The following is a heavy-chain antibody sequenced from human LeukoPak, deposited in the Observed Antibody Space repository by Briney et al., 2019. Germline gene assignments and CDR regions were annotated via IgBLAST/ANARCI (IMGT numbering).Heavy chain of an antibody. D-gene: IGHD2-15*01. V-gene: IGHV4-4*07. CDR2: IYTSGST. CDR1: GGSISIYY. J-gene: IGHJ5*02. Sequence: SETLSLTCTVSGGSISIYYWSWIRQPAGKGLERIGRIYTSGSTNYNPSLKSRVTMSVDTSKNQFSLKLSSVTAADTAVYYCARGAPGDIVVVVAATPLNWFDPWGQGTLVTVSS. CDR3: ARGAPGDIVVVVAATPLNWFDP.